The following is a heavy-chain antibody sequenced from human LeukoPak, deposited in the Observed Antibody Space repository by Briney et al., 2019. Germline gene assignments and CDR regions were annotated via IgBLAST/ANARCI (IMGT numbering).Heavy chain of an antibody. CDR2: TYYNGNT. CDR3: ARLLDNDSSGHLDTFDI. V-gene: IGHV4-59*11. CDR1: GGSISSHY. J-gene: IGHJ3*02. Sequence: PSETLSLTCTGSGGSISSHYCCWIRQPPGKGLEWIGYTYYNGNTKYNPSLQSRVTISVDTSKNHFSLKLTSVTAGDTAVYSCARLLDNDSSGHLDTFDIWGQGTVVTVSS. D-gene: IGHD3-22*01.